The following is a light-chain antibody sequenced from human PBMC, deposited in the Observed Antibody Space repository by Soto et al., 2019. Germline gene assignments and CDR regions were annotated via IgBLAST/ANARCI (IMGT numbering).Light chain of an antibody. J-gene: IGKJ3*01. V-gene: IGKV1-39*01. Sequence: DIQMTQSPSSLSASVGDRVTITCRASQSISNYLNWYQQKPGKAPKLLIYAASRLQSGVPSRFSGSGSGTDFTLAISCLQPEAFATYSCQQSYTTFFTFGPGTNVDI. CDR2: AAS. CDR1: QSISNY. CDR3: QQSYTTFFT.